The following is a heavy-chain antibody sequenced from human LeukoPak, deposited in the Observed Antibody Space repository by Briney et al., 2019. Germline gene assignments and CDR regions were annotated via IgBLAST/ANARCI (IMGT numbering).Heavy chain of an antibody. CDR3: ARVKLSSQVAYFDY. Sequence: GGSLRLSCAASGFTFSSYGMHWVRQAPGKGLEWVAVIWYDGSNKYYADSVKGRFTISRDNSKNTLYLQMNSLRAEDTAVYYCARVKLSSQVAYFDYWGQGTLVTVSS. D-gene: IGHD6-19*01. V-gene: IGHV3-33*01. CDR2: IWYDGSNK. J-gene: IGHJ4*02. CDR1: GFTFSSYG.